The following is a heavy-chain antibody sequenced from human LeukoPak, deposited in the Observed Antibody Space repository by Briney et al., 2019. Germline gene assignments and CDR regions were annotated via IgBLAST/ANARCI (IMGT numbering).Heavy chain of an antibody. CDR3: ARVLVGYFDY. D-gene: IGHD1-26*01. V-gene: IGHV3-48*03. CDR1: GFTFSNYE. Sequence: GGSLRLSCAASGFTFSNYEMNWVRQAPGKGLEWVSYISSSGNTIYYADSVKGRFTISRDNAKNSLFLQMNSLRAEDTAVYYCARVLVGYFDYWGQGTLVTVSS. J-gene: IGHJ4*02. CDR2: ISSSGNTI.